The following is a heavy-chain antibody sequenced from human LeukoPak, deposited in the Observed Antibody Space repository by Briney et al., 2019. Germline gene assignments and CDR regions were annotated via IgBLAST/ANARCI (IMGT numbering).Heavy chain of an antibody. J-gene: IGHJ4*02. Sequence: SVKVSCKASGCTIRIYTINWVRQAPGQGLEWMGGLSPILGTANYAQKFQGRVTITTDESTSTAYMELSSLTSEDTAIYYCARSSVGPLQYLFDYWGQGTLVTVSS. D-gene: IGHD4-11*01. CDR2: LSPILGTA. V-gene: IGHV1-69*16. CDR3: ARSSVGPLQYLFDY. CDR1: GCTIRIYT.